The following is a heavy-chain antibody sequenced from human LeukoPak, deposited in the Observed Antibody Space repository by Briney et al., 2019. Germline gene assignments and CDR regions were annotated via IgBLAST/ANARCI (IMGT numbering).Heavy chain of an antibody. V-gene: IGHV3-30*18. CDR3: AKDLSYGDYVGYFDY. CDR1: GFTLSSYG. CDR2: ISYDGSNE. D-gene: IGHD4-17*01. J-gene: IGHJ4*02. Sequence: GGSLRLSCAASGFTLSSYGMHWVRQAPGKGLEWVAVISYDGSNEYYADSVKGRFTISRDISKNTLYMQMNSLRVEDTAVYYCAKDLSYGDYVGYFDYWGQGTLVTVSS.